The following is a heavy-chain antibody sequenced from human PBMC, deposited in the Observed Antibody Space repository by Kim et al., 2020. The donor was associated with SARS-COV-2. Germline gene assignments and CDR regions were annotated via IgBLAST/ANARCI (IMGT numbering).Heavy chain of an antibody. CDR2: INHSGST. D-gene: IGHD3-3*01. J-gene: IGHJ5*02. CDR3: EGEFLALWSGYYINGRALNWFDP. CDR1: GGSFSGYY. Sequence: SETLSLTCAVYGGSFSGYYWSWIRQPPGKGLEWIGEINHSGSTNYNPSLKSRVTISVDTSKNQFSLKLSSVTAADTAVYYCEGEFLALWSGYYINGRALNWFDPWGQGTLVTVSS. V-gene: IGHV4-34*01.